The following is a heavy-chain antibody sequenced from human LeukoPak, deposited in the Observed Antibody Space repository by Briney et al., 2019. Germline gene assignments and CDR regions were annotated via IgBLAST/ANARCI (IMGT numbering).Heavy chain of an antibody. CDR3: ARDQLFCSDGSCSAHNWFDP. V-gene: IGHV3-30*04. Sequence: QTGGSLRLSCSASGFTFSKYAFHGVRQAPGKGLEWVSIISYDGSHKYYADSVKGRFTISRDDSNNTLFLQMNSLRPADTAVYYCARDQLFCSDGSCSAHNWFDPWGPGTLVTVSS. CDR2: ISYDGSHK. J-gene: IGHJ5*02. D-gene: IGHD6-13*01. CDR1: GFTFSKYA.